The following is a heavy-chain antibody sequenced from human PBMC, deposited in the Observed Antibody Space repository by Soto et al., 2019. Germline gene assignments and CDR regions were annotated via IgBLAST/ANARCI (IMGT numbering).Heavy chain of an antibody. CDR1: GGSFISIHNG. Sequence: PXETLSVPGPVSGGSFISIHNGWGWIRQPPGEGLEWTGTFCYSGTTYYNPSLRSRVTASVDTSRNQFSLSLSSVTAADTAVYFCTMREEVTSYYINNWGRGTLVTVTS. V-gene: IGHV4-39*01. J-gene: IGHJ4*02. CDR2: FCYSGTT. D-gene: IGHD2-21*02. CDR3: TMREEVTSYYINN.